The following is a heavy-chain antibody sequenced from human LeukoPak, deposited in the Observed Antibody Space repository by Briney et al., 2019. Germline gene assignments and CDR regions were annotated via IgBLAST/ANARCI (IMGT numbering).Heavy chain of an antibody. CDR2: ISGSGDST. V-gene: IGHV3-23*01. Sequence: GGSLRLSCAASGFTFSSYAMSWVRQAPGKGLEWVSAISGSGDSTYYGDSVKGRFTISRDNSKNTLHLQMNSLRAEDTAVYYCAKTRPLDSSSWSHGDYWGQGALVTVSS. J-gene: IGHJ4*02. D-gene: IGHD6-13*01. CDR1: GFTFSSYA. CDR3: AKTRPLDSSSWSHGDY.